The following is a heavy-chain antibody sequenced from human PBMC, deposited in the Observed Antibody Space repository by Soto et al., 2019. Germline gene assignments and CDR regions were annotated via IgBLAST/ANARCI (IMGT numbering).Heavy chain of an antibody. J-gene: IGHJ4*02. Sequence: SETLSLTCTVSGGSISSYYWSWIRQPAGKGLEWIGRIYTSGSTNYNPSLKSRVTMSVDTSKNQFSLKLSSVTAADTAVYYCAGDRDDFWSGYRPPVYFDYWGQGTLVTVSS. V-gene: IGHV4-4*07. CDR2: IYTSGST. CDR3: AGDRDDFWSGYRPPVYFDY. D-gene: IGHD3-3*01. CDR1: GGSISSYY.